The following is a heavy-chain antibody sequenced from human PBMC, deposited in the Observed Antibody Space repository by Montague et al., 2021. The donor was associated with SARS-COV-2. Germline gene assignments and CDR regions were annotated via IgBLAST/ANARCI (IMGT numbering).Heavy chain of an antibody. D-gene: IGHD4-17*01. CDR2: VNYGGST. J-gene: IGHJ5*02. V-gene: IGHV4-59*11. CDR3: ARAVTTGIDWFDP. Sequence: SETLSLTCTVSSGSISSHYWSWIRRPPGKGLEWIGYVNYGGSTNYNPSLKSRVSISLDTSKNQFSLRLNSVTAADTAVYYCARAVTTGIDWFDPWGQGTLVTVSS. CDR1: SGSISSHY.